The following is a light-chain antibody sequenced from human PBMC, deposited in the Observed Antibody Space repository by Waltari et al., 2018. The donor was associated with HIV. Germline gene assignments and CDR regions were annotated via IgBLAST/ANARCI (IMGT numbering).Light chain of an antibody. V-gene: IGLV6-57*03. CDR1: SGSIASNY. J-gene: IGLJ3*02. CDR2: EDN. Sequence: NFMLTQPHSVSESPGKTVTISCTRSSGSIASNYVQWYQQRPGSAPTTVIYEDNQRPSGVPDRCSGSIDSSSNSASLTISGLKTEDEADYYCQSYDNSVLWVFGGGTKLTVL. CDR3: QSYDNSVLWV.